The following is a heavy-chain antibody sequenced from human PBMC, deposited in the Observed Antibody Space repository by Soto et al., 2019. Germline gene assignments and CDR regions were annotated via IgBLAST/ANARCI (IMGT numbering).Heavy chain of an antibody. Sequence: EVQLVESGGALVQPGRSLRLSCATSGITFNDYAMHWVRQAPGKGLEWVSGIGWDSVGIEYADSVKGRLIISRDNAKNSLYLQMNSLRREDTALYYCVRASGAAIESFDCWGQGALVTVSS. CDR3: VRASGAAIESFDC. V-gene: IGHV3-9*01. CDR1: GITFNDYA. D-gene: IGHD3-10*01. J-gene: IGHJ4*02. CDR2: IGWDSVGI.